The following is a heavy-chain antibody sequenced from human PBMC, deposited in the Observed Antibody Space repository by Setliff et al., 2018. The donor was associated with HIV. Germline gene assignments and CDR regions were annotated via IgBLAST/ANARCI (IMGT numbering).Heavy chain of an antibody. J-gene: IGHJ4*02. CDR3: ARAVPLRMGGRGPFDY. CDR2: INHSGST. D-gene: IGHD2-15*01. V-gene: IGHV4-34*01. CDR1: GGSFSGYY. Sequence: SETLSLTCAVYGGSFSGYYRSWIRQPPGKGLEWIGEINHSGSTNYNPSLKSRVTISVDTSKNQFSLKLSSVTAADTAVYYRARAVPLRMGGRGPFDYWGQGTLVTVSS.